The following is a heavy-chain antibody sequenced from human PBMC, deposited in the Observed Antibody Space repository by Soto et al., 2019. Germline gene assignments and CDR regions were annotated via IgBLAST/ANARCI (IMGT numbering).Heavy chain of an antibody. V-gene: IGHV1-69*02. D-gene: IGHD5-18*01. J-gene: IGHJ6*02. CDR3: ARTVRGRGYSYGSTGVYYYYGMDV. CDR1: GGTFSSYT. Sequence: GASVKVSCKASGGTFSSYTISWVRQAPGQGLEWMGRIIPILGIANYAQKFQGRVTITADKSTSTAYMELSSLRSEDTAVYYCARTVRGRGYSYGSTGVYYYYGMDVWGQGTTVTVSS. CDR2: IIPILGIA.